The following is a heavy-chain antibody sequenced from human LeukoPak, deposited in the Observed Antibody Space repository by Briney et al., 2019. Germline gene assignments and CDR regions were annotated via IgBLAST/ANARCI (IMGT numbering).Heavy chain of an antibody. CDR2: ISGSSSFI. V-gene: IGHV3-21*01. J-gene: IGHJ4*02. D-gene: IGHD3-22*01. CDR3: ARDGLQAYYDSSGFLDY. Sequence: GGSLRLSCAPSGFTFSNYNINWVRQAPGKGLKWVSSISGSSSFISYADSVKGRFTISRDNAKNSLYLQMNSLRAEDTAVYYCARDGLQAYYDSSGFLDYWGQGTLVTVSS. CDR1: GFTFSNYN.